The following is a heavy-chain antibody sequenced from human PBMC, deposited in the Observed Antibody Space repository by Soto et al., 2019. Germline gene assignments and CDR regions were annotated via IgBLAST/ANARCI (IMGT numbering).Heavy chain of an antibody. CDR1: GGTFSSYA. D-gene: IGHD5-12*01. Sequence: QVQLVQSGAEVKKPGSSVKVSCKASGGTFSSYAISWVRQAPGQGLEWMGGIIPIFGTANYAQKFQGRVKITADESTSTPYMELSSLRSEDTAVYYCAIYPTVATLIAFDIWGQGTMVTVSS. J-gene: IGHJ3*02. CDR3: AIYPTVATLIAFDI. CDR2: IIPIFGTA. V-gene: IGHV1-69*12.